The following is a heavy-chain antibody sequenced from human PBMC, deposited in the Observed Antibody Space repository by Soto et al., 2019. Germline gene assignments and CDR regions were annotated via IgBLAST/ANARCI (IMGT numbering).Heavy chain of an antibody. Sequence: WGSLRLSCAASGFTFSSYAMHWVRQAPGKGLEWVSVISYDGSNKYYADSVKGRFTISRDEAKNTLYFQMDNLRAEDTATYYCARGKSRDAYTPLGYWGPGTMVTVSS. J-gene: IGHJ4*02. D-gene: IGHD2-2*01. V-gene: IGHV3-30*14. CDR2: ISYDGSNK. CDR3: ARGKSRDAYTPLGY. CDR1: GFTFSSYA.